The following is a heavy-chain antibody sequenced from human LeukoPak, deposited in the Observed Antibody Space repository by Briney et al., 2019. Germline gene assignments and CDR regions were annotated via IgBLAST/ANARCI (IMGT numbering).Heavy chain of an antibody. CDR2: IYYSGST. J-gene: IGHJ4*02. CDR3: AGHRGGYRIDY. D-gene: IGHD1-1*01. CDR1: GGSISSYY. V-gene: IGHV4-59*08. Sequence: SETLSLTCTVSGGSISSYYWSWIRQPPGKGLEWIGYIYYSGSTNYNPSLKSRVTISVDTSKNQFSLKLSSVTAADTAVYYCAGHRGGYRIDYWGQGTLVTVSS.